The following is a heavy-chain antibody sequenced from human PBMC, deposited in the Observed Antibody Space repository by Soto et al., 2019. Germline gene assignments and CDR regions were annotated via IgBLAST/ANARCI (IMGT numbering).Heavy chain of an antibody. D-gene: IGHD3-3*01. J-gene: IGHJ4*02. V-gene: IGHV3-74*01. CDR2: LYTDESSI. CDR3: AREDRFLEWLNDY. CDR1: GFTFSSYW. Sequence: GGSLRLSCAASGFTFSSYWMHWVRQAPGKGLVWVSRLYTDESSINYADSVKGRFTISRDKAKNTLYLQMNSLRAEDTAVYYCAREDRFLEWLNDYWGQGTLVTVSS.